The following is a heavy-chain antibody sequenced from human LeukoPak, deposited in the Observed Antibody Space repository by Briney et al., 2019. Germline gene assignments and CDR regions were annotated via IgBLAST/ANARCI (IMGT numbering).Heavy chain of an antibody. Sequence: PGGSLRLSCAASGFTFSSYGMHWVRQAPGKGLGWVSVISYEGSNKYYADSVKGRFTISRDNSKNTLYLKMNSLRAEDTAVYYCAKSVTPGGNYYYYGMDVWGQGTTVTVSS. D-gene: IGHD5-18*01. CDR1: GFTFSSYG. J-gene: IGHJ6*02. CDR3: AKSVTPGGNYYYYGMDV. CDR2: ISYEGSNK. V-gene: IGHV3-30*18.